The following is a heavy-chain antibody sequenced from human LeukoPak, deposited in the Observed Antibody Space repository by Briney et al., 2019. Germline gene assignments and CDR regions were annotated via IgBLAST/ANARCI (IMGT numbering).Heavy chain of an antibody. J-gene: IGHJ6*02. V-gene: IGHV3-7*03. Sequence: SGGSLRLSCAASGFTLSNHWMTWVRQVPGRGPEWVANVNRDGSETYYLDSVKGRFTISKDNAKNSLYLQMNSLGAEDTALYHCARNNGMDVWGQGTTVIVSS. CDR2: VNRDGSET. CDR1: GFTLSNHW. CDR3: ARNNGMDV.